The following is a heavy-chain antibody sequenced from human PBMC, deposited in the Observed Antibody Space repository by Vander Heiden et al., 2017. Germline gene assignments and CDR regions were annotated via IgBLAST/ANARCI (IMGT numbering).Heavy chain of an antibody. CDR1: GGSISSYY. V-gene: IGHV4-59*01. J-gene: IGHJ4*02. Sequence: QVQLQESGPGLVKPSEPLSLTCTVSGGSISSYYWSWIRQPPGKGLEWIGYIYYGGSTNYNPSLKSRVTISVDTSKNQVSLKLSAVTAADTAVYYCARDGGYYDSTNFDYWGQGTLVTVSS. CDR2: IYYGGST. CDR3: ARDGGYYDSTNFDY. D-gene: IGHD3-22*01.